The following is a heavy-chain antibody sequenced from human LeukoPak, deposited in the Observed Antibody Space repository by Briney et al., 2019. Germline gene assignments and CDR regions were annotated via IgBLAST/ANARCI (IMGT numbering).Heavy chain of an antibody. V-gene: IGHV3-23*01. D-gene: IGHD6-19*01. Sequence: GGSLRLSCAASGFTFSSYAMSWVRQAPGKGLEWVSAISGSGGSTYYADSVKGRFTISRDNSKNTLYLQMNSLRAEDTAVYYCARAYVYSSGWYFDYWGQGTLVTVSS. CDR3: ARAYVYSSGWYFDY. CDR2: ISGSGGST. CDR1: GFTFSSYA. J-gene: IGHJ4*02.